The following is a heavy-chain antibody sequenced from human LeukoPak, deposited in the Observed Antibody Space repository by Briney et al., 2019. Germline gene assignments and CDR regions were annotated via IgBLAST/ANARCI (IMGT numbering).Heavy chain of an antibody. J-gene: IGHJ4*02. CDR2: MNPNSGNT. V-gene: IGHV1-8*01. D-gene: IGHD6-13*01. Sequence: ASVKVSCKASGYTFTSYDINWVRQATGQGLEWMGWMNPNSGNTGYAQKFQGRVTMTRNTSISTAYMELSSLRSEDTAVYYCARVPPLYSSSWYPRGIRRDRYYFDYWGQGTLVTVSS. CDR1: GYTFTSYD. CDR3: ARVPPLYSSSWYPRGIRRDRYYFDY.